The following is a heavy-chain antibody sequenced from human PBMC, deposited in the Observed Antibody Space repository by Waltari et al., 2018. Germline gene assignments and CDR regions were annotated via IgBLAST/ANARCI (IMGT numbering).Heavy chain of an antibody. Sequence: QVQLQESGPGLVKPSETLSLTCTVSGGSISSYYWSWIRQPAGKGLEWIGRIYTSGSTNYNPSLKSRVTMSVDTSKNQFSLKLSSVTAADTAVYYCARVSITAAGNYYYYYMDVWGKGTTVTISS. D-gene: IGHD6-13*01. J-gene: IGHJ6*03. V-gene: IGHV4-4*07. CDR2: IYTSGST. CDR3: ARVSITAAGNYYYYYMDV. CDR1: GGSISSYY.